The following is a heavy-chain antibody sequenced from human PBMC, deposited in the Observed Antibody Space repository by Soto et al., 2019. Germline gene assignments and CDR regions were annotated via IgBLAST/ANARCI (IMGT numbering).Heavy chain of an antibody. D-gene: IGHD6-6*01. J-gene: IGHJ5*02. CDR2: IIPILGIA. CDR1: GGTFSSYT. CDR3: ARSYSSSSGWFDP. Sequence: SVKVSCKASGGTFSSYTISWVRQAPGQGLEWMGRIIPILGIANYAQKFQGRVTITADKSTSTAYMELSSLRSEDTAVYYCARSYSSSSGWFDPWGQGTLVTVSS. V-gene: IGHV1-69*02.